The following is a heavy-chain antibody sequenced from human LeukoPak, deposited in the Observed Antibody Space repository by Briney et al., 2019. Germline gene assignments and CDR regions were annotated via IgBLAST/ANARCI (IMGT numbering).Heavy chain of an antibody. CDR3: ARESRQWLVLGGVDY. J-gene: IGHJ4*02. Sequence: GGSLRLSCAASGFTFNDYYMSWIRQAPGKGLEWVSYMSSSGSTIYYADSVKGRFTISRDNARNSLYLQMNSLRAEDTAVYYCARESRQWLVLGGVDYWGQGTLVTVSS. D-gene: IGHD6-19*01. V-gene: IGHV3-11*04. CDR1: GFTFNDYY. CDR2: MSSSGSTI.